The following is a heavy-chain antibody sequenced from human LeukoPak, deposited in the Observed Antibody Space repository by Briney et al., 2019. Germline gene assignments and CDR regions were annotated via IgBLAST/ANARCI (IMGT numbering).Heavy chain of an antibody. CDR3: VRGPYGSGISNWFDP. Sequence: SETLYLTCTVPVDPIAGYSWSWIRQTPGRGEEWVGYIYYSGELYYDPSLQSRDTHAVDTSQNQFALKLTSVSAAATALLCWVRGPYGSGISNWFDPWGQGTQVSVSS. D-gene: IGHD3-10*01. J-gene: IGHJ5*02. V-gene: IGHV4-59*01. CDR1: VDPIAGYS. CDR2: IYYSGEL.